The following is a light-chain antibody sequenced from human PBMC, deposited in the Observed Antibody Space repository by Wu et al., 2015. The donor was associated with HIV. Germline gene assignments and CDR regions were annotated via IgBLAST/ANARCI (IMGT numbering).Light chain of an antibody. CDR3: QQCTNWPLT. CDR2: GAS. Sequence: EVVMTQSPATLSVSPGERATLSCRTSQTVGSNLAWYQQKPGQTPRLLIYGASTRATGISARFSGSGSGTDFTLTISSLEPEDFAVYYCQQCTNWPLTFGQGTRLEIK. CDR1: QTVGSN. V-gene: IGKV3-15*01. J-gene: IGKJ5*01.